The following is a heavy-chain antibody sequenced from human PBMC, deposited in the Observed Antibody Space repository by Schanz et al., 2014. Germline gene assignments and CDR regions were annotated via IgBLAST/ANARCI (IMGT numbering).Heavy chain of an antibody. Sequence: VQLVESGGGLIQPGGSLRLSCAASGFGFSSYSMNWVRQAPGKGLEWVAVIWYDGSNKYYADSVKGRFTISRDNSKNTLFLQMNSLRAEDTAVYYCARAGYCTSVSCSLFVSDYWGQGTLVTVSS. CDR3: ARAGYCTSVSCSLFVSDY. V-gene: IGHV3-33*08. J-gene: IGHJ4*02. CDR2: IWYDGSNK. D-gene: IGHD2-2*03. CDR1: GFGFSSYS.